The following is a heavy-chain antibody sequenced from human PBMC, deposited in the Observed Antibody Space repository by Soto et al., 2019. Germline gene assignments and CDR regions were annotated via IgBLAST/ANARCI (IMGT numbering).Heavy chain of an antibody. D-gene: IGHD3-22*01. J-gene: IGHJ4*02. CDR3: ARGQTGAASAFRRGWLGRPNDY. V-gene: IGHV4-31*03. CDR2: SYDSGST. CDR1: GGSISSGGYY. Sequence: QVQLQESGPGLVKPSQTLSLTCTVSGGSISSGGYYWSWIRQHPGKGLEWSGYSYDSGSTYYNPSLKSRVTISVYTSKNQCSLKRSSVTAADTDVYYCARGQTGAASAFRRGWLGRPNDYWRQGTLVTVSS.